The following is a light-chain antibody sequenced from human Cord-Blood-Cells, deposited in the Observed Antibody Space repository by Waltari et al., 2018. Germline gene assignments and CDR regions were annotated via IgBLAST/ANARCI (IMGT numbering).Light chain of an antibody. V-gene: IGKV3-15*01. CDR1: QSVSSN. CDR2: GAS. J-gene: IGKJ1*01. Sequence: EIVMTQSPATLSVSPGERATLPCRASQSVSSNLAWYQQKPGQAPRLLIYGASTRATGIPARFSGSGSGTEFTLTISSLLSEDFAVYYCQQYNNWPPWTFGQGTKVEIK. CDR3: QQYNNWPPWT.